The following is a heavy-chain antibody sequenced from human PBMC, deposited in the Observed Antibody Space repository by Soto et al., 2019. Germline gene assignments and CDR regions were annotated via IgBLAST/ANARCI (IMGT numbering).Heavy chain of an antibody. CDR1: GGSISSYY. Sequence: SETLSLTCTVSGGSISSYYWSWIRQPPGKGLEWIGYIYYSGSTNYNPSLKSRVTISVDTSKNQFSLQWSSLKASDTAMYYCARSPSVDTDYTVYYYGMDVWGQGTTVTVSS. D-gene: IGHD5-18*01. CDR2: IYYSGST. CDR3: ARSPSVDTDYTVYYYGMDV. J-gene: IGHJ6*02. V-gene: IGHV4-59*12.